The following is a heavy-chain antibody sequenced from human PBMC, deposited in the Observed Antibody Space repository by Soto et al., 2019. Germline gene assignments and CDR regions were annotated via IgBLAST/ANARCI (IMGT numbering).Heavy chain of an antibody. Sequence: QVQLVQSGAEVKKPGSSVKVSCKASGGTFSSYAISWVRQAPGQGLEWMGEIIPIFGTANYAQKFQGRVTITADESTSTAYMELSSLRSEDSAVYYCARDARDYYGSGSYYDYWGQGTLVTVSS. D-gene: IGHD3-10*01. CDR3: ARDARDYYGSGSYYDY. CDR1: GGTFSSYA. J-gene: IGHJ4*02. CDR2: IIPIFGTA. V-gene: IGHV1-69*01.